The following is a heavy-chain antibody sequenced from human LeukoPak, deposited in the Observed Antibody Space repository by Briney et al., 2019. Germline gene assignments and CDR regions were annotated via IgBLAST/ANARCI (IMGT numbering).Heavy chain of an antibody. D-gene: IGHD2-2*01. CDR3: ARVKASSTSWTFDQ. J-gene: IGHJ4*02. V-gene: IGHV4-4*07. CDR1: GGSTNSYY. Sequence: SETLSLTCSVSGGSTNSYYWSWIRQSGGKGLEWIGRIYSSGSTVYNPSLNSRLTMSIDTSKNQSSLTLKAVTATDTAVYYCARVKASSTSWTFDQWGQGALVTVSS. CDR2: IYSSGST.